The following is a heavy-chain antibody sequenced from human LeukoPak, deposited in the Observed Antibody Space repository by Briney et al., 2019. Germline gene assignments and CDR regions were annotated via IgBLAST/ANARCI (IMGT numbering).Heavy chain of an antibody. CDR2: ISGSGGST. Sequence: GGSLRLSCAASGFTFSNYWMSWVRQAPGKGLEWVSAISGSGGSTYYADSVKGRFTISRDNSKNTLYLQMNSLRAEDTAVYYCAKDDVPYYYDSSGYLPSYWGQGTLVTVSS. CDR3: AKDDVPYYYDSSGYLPSY. D-gene: IGHD3-22*01. J-gene: IGHJ4*02. CDR1: GFTFSNYW. V-gene: IGHV3-23*01.